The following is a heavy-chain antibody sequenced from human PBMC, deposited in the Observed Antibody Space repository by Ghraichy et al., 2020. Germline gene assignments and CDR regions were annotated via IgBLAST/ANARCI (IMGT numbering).Heavy chain of an antibody. J-gene: IGHJ4*02. CDR3: ASLLPGATVDY. D-gene: IGHD1-26*01. CDR2: IYYSGST. CDR1: GGSISSSNYY. V-gene: IGHV4-39*01. Sequence: SQTLSLTCTVSGGSISSSNYYWGWIRPPPGKGLEWIGSIYYSGSTYYNPSLKSRVTMSVDTSKNQFSLKLSSVTAADTAVFYCASLLPGATVDYWGQGTLVTVSS.